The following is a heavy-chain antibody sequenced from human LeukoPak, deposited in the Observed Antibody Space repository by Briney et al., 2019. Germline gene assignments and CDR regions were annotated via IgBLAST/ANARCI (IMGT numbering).Heavy chain of an antibody. Sequence: SETLSPTCTVSGGSISSGDYYWSWIRQPPGKGLEWIGYIYYSGSTYYNPSLKSRVTISVDTSKNQFSLKLSSVTAADTAVYYCARGVELPYYFDYWGQGTLVTVSS. D-gene: IGHD5-24*01. CDR1: GGSISSGDYY. V-gene: IGHV4-30-4*01. CDR3: ARGVELPYYFDY. CDR2: IYYSGST. J-gene: IGHJ4*02.